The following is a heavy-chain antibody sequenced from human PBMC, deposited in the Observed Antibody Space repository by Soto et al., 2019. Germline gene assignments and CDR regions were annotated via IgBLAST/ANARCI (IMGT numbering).Heavy chain of an antibody. CDR3: AKDASSGITSFDL. J-gene: IGHJ2*01. Sequence: GGSLRLSCAASGFTFSTYAMSWVRQAPGKGLEWVSVISGSGSSTYYADSVKGRFTISRDNSKNTLYLQMNSLRAEDTAVYYCAKDASSGITSFDLWGRGTLVTGSS. D-gene: IGHD3-3*01. CDR1: GFTFSTYA. V-gene: IGHV3-23*01. CDR2: ISGSGSST.